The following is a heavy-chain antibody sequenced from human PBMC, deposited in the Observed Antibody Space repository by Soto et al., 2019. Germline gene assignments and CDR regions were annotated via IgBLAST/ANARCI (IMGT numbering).Heavy chain of an antibody. V-gene: IGHV1-2*02. CDR2: INPDRGGT. CDR1: GYRFTGYH. Sequence: QVQLVQSGAEVKKPGASVKVSCKASGYRFTGYHMHWVRQAPGQGLEWMGWINPDRGGTNYAQKFQGRVTLTRDTSISTAYMELSGLTSDDTAVYYCAAAYCSDINFYTLLASDYWGQGPLVSVSS. D-gene: IGHD2-15*01. CDR3: AAAYCSDINFYTLLASDY. J-gene: IGHJ4*02.